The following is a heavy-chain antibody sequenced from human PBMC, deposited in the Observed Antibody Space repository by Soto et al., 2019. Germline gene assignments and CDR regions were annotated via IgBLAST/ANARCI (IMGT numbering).Heavy chain of an antibody. CDR1: GGSMSEYF. Sequence: SETLSLTCSVSGGSMSEYFGSWSRQSPGKGLEWIGYIYYLGSTDYNPSLKSRVTISVDTSKRQFSLRLTSVTAADTAVYYCARDGYDGSGSPYPAYWGPGTQVTVYS. CDR2: IYYLGST. D-gene: IGHD3-10*01. J-gene: IGHJ4*02. CDR3: ARDGYDGSGSPYPAY. V-gene: IGHV4-59*01.